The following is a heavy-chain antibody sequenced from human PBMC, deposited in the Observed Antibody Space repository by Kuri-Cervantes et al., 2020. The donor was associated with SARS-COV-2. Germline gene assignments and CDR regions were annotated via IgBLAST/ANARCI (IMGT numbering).Heavy chain of an antibody. CDR2: IIPICGTA. CDR1: GYTFTGYY. V-gene: IGHV1-69*05. Sequence: SVNVSCKASGYTFTGYYIHGVRQAPGQGREWMGGIIPICGTANYAQKFQGRVTITTDESTNSAYMELSSLRSEDTAGYSCSSGYNNGPHYYYYYMDVWGKGTTVTVSS. CDR3: SSGYNNGPHYYYYYMDV. D-gene: IGHD6-19*01. J-gene: IGHJ6*03.